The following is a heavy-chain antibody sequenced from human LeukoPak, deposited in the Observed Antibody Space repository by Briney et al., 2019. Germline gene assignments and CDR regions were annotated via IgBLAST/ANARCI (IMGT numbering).Heavy chain of an antibody. CDR1: GGSISSSSYS. J-gene: IGHJ4*02. V-gene: IGHV4-39*01. CDR3: ARRNRWELLEF. D-gene: IGHD1-26*01. CDR2: IYYSGNT. Sequence: SETLSLTCTVSGGSISSSSYSWGWIRQPPGKGLEWIGSIYYSGNTYYNPSLKSRVTISLDTSKNQFSLKLGSVTAADTAVYYCARRNRWELLEFWGQGTLVTVSS.